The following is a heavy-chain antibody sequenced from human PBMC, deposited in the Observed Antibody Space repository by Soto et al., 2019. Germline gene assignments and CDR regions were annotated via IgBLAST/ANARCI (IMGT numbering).Heavy chain of an antibody. J-gene: IGHJ5*02. CDR2: IDPSDSYT. CDR1: GYSFTRYW. V-gene: IGHV5-10-1*01. CDR3: ARHQDFERNWFDP. D-gene: IGHD3-9*01. Sequence: GESLKISCKGSGYSFTRYWISWVRQMPGKGLEWMGRIDPSDSYTNYSPSFQGHVTISADKPISTAYLQWSSLKASDTAMYYCARHQDFERNWFDPWGQGTLVTVS.